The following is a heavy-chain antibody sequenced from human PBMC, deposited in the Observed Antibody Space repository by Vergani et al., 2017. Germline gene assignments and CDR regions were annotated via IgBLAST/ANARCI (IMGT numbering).Heavy chain of an antibody. CDR2: IYSGGST. D-gene: IGHD2-2*01. Sequence: EVQLLESGGGLVQPGGSLRLSCAASGFTVSSNYMSWVRQAPGKGLEWVSVIYSGGSTYVADSVKGRFTISRDNSKNTLYRQMNSLRAEDTAVYYCARDQLGEPATADVDYWGQGTLVTVSS. V-gene: IGHV3-66*02. J-gene: IGHJ4*02. CDR3: ARDQLGEPATADVDY. CDR1: GFTVSSNY.